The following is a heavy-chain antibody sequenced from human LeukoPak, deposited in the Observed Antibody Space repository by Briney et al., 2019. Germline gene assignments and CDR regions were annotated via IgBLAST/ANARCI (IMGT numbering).Heavy chain of an antibody. Sequence: GRSLRLSCAASGFTFSSYGMHWVRQAPGKGLEWVAVIWYDGSNKYYADSVKGRFTISRDNSKNTLYLQVNSLRAEDTAVYCCARDSQNYYETIGDYWGQGTLVTVSS. CDR3: ARDSQNYYETIGDY. CDR2: IWYDGSNK. V-gene: IGHV3-33*01. J-gene: IGHJ4*02. D-gene: IGHD3-22*01. CDR1: GFTFSSYG.